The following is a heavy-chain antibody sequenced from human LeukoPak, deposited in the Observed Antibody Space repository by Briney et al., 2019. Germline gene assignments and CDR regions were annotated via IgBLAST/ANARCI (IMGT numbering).Heavy chain of an antibody. Sequence: SETLSLTCTVSGGSISSSSYHWGWVRQRPGKGLEWIGSIYYGGSTYYNPSLRSRVTISVDASKNQFSLKVTSVSAADTAVYYCARQREYTGSLYWDEVYWFDPWGQGTLVTVSS. CDR2: IYYGGST. J-gene: IGHJ5*02. V-gene: IGHV4-39*01. D-gene: IGHD1-26*01. CDR1: GGSISSSSYH. CDR3: ARQREYTGSLYWDEVYWFDP.